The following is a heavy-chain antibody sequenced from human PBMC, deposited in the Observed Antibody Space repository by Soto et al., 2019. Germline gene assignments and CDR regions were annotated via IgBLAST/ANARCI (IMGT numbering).Heavy chain of an antibody. J-gene: IGHJ5*02. V-gene: IGHV1-69*01. D-gene: IGHD1-26*01. CDR3: ARARLWGLLSLGWFDP. Sequence: QVQLVQSGAEVKKPGASVKVSCKASGYTFSSYAISWVRQAPGQGLEWMGGIIPIFGTANYAQKFQGRVTITADESTSTAYMELSSLRSEDTAVYYCARARLWGLLSLGWFDPWGQGTLVTVSS. CDR1: GYTFSSYA. CDR2: IIPIFGTA.